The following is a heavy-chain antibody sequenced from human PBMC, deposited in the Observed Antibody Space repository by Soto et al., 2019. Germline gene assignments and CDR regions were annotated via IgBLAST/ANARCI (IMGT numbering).Heavy chain of an antibody. CDR2: IYNSGST. D-gene: IGHD6-13*01. CDR3: ARDPGIAKDV. Sequence: SGGSLRLSCAASGFIVSSNYMTWVRQAPGKGLEWVSVIYNSGSTYYADSVKGRFTISRDNSKNTLYLQMNSLRADDTAVYYCARDPGIAKDVWGQGTTVTVSS. J-gene: IGHJ6*02. CDR1: GFIVSSNY. V-gene: IGHV3-66*01.